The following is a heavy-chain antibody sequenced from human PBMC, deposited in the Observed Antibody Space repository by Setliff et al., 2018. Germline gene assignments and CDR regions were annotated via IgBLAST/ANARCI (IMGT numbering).Heavy chain of an antibody. CDR3: RLWLDETLRDY. CDR2: ISGTGATT. D-gene: IGHD3-10*01. Sequence: LRLSCAASGFTFTSYDMSWVRQAPGKGLEWVSGISGTGATTNYADSVKGRFTISRDNSKNTLYLQMNSLTTEDTAVYYCRLWLDETLRDYWGQGTLVTVSS. CDR1: GFTFTSYD. V-gene: IGHV3-23*01. J-gene: IGHJ4*02.